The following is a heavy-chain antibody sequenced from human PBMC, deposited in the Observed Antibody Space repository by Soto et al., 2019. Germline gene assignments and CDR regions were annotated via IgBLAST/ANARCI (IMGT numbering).Heavy chain of an antibody. CDR3: AREGAAPYYYYGMDV. CDR2: IYYSGST. D-gene: IGHD6-6*01. V-gene: IGHV4-31*03. J-gene: IGHJ6*02. Sequence: QVQLQESGPGLVKPSQTLSLTCTVSGGSISSGGYFWSWIRQHPGKGLEWIGFIYYSGSTYYNPSLKSRVTISGATSKNQCSLKLSSVTAADTAVYYCAREGAAPYYYYGMDVWGQGTTVTVSS. CDR1: GGSISSGGYF.